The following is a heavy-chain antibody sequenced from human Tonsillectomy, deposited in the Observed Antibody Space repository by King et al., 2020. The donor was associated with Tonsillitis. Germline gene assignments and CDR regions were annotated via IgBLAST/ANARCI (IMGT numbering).Heavy chain of an antibody. D-gene: IGHD3-3*01. V-gene: IGHV4-34*01. CDR3: VRARHAAGMRFYYYYYMDV. Sequence: VQLQQWGAGMLKPSETLSLTCAVYGGSFSGYYWSWIRQPPGKGLEWIGEINHSGSTNYNPSLKSRVTISVDTSKNQFSLKLSSVTAAVTAVYYCVRARHAAGMRFYYYYYMDVWGKGTTVTVSS. J-gene: IGHJ6*03. CDR2: INHSGST. CDR1: GGSFSGYY.